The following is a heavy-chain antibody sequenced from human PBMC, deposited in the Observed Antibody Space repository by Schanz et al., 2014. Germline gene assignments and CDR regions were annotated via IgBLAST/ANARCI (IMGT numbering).Heavy chain of an antibody. CDR2: IRSKTYGGTT. Sequence: DVQLVESGGGLVEPGQSLRLSCTVSGFTFENFPMSWFRQAPGKGLERVGLIRSKTYGGTTEYAASVIGRFPISRDDSRGIAYLQMDSLKTEDTAKYFCTRGLGTMIVAVFDHWAQGTQVIVSS. CDR1: GFTFENFP. J-gene: IGHJ4*02. V-gene: IGHV3-49*02. D-gene: IGHD3-22*01. CDR3: TRGLGTMIVAVFDH.